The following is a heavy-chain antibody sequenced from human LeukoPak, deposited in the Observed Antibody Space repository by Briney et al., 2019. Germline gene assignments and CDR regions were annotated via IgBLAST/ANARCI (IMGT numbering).Heavy chain of an antibody. CDR2: INYDGGST. CDR3: VRVTSPFFDSGAHDAFDL. J-gene: IGHJ3*01. CDR1: GFTFDDYA. V-gene: IGHV3-20*04. D-gene: IGHD3-22*01. Sequence: RPGESLPLSCAFSGFTFDDYAMSWVRPPPGKGLEWLSHINYDGGSTSSADSVRGRFAISRDNAQNSLFLQMNSLRGDDTALYYCVRVTSPFFDSGAHDAFDLWGQGTMVTVSS.